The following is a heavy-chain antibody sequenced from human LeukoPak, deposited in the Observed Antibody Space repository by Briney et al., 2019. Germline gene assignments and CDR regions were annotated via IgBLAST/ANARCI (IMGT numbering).Heavy chain of an antibody. CDR2: IIPIFGTA. D-gene: IGHD2-15*01. CDR3: ARVYPRYCSGGSCYFDY. Sequence: ASVKVSCKASGGTFSSYAISWVRQAPGQGLEWMGGIIPIFGTANYAQKFQGRVTITADESTSTAYMELSSLRSEDTAVYYCARVYPRYCSGGSCYFDYWGQGTLVTVS. J-gene: IGHJ4*02. V-gene: IGHV1-69*13. CDR1: GGTFSSYA.